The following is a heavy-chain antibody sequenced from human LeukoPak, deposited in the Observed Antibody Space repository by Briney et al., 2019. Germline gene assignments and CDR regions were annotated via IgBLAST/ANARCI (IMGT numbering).Heavy chain of an antibody. J-gene: IGHJ6*04. CDR2: IIPIFGTA. V-gene: IGHV1-69*13. CDR1: GGTFSSYA. Sequence: ASVKVSCKASGGTFSSYAISWVRQAPGQGLEWIGGIIPIFGTANYAQKFQGRVTITADESTSTAYMELSSLRSDDTAVYYCARRGGGYYGMDVWGKGTTVTVSS. CDR3: ARRGGGYYGMDV. D-gene: IGHD2-15*01.